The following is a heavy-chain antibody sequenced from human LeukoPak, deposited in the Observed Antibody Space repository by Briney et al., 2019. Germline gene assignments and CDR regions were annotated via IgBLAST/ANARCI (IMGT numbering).Heavy chain of an antibody. CDR2: IIPIFGTA. V-gene: IGHV1-69*01. D-gene: IGHD3-9*01. CDR3: ARDYTPYDILTGYYEGSLWY. J-gene: IGHJ4*02. CDR1: GGTFSSYA. Sequence: GSSVKVSCKASGGTFSSYAISWVRQAPGQGLERMGGIIPIFGTANYAQKCQGRVTITADESTSTAYMELSSLRSEDTAVYYCARDYTPYDILTGYYEGSLWYWGQGTLVTVSS.